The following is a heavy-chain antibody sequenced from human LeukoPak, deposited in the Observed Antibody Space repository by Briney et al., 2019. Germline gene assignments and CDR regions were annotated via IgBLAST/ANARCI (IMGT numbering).Heavy chain of an antibody. CDR3: AREDGTTDFDY. J-gene: IGHJ4*02. CDR1: GFTVSSNY. V-gene: IGHV3-66*01. Sequence: PGGSLRLSCAASGFTVSSNYMSWVRQAPGKGLEWVSVIYSGGSTYYADSVKGRFTISRDNSKNTLYLQMNSLRAEDTAVYYCAREDGTTDFDYWGQGTLVTVSS. CDR2: IYSGGST. D-gene: IGHD4-17*01.